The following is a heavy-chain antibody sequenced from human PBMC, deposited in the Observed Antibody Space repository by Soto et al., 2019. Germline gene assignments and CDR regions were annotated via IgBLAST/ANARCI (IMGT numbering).Heavy chain of an antibody. Sequence: PSETLSLTCTVSGGSISSSSYYWGWIRQPPGKGLEWIGSIYYSGSTYYNPSLKSRVTISVDTSKNQFSLKLSSVTAADTAVYYCARHKIQLWLSTPDYWGQGTLVTVYS. CDR2: IYYSGST. CDR3: ARHKIQLWLSTPDY. D-gene: IGHD5-18*01. V-gene: IGHV4-39*01. J-gene: IGHJ4*02. CDR1: GGSISSSSYY.